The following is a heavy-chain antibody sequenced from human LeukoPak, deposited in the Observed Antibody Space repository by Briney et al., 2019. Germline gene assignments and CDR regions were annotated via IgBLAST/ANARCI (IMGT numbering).Heavy chain of an antibody. J-gene: IGHJ4*02. D-gene: IGHD5-18*01. CDR3: ARASFVDTAMATGFDY. CDR1: GYSISSGYY. Sequence: SETLSLTCTVSGYSISSGYYWGWIRQPPGKGLEWIGSIYHSGSTYYNPSLKSRVTISVDTSKNQFSLKLSSVTAADTAVYYCARASFVDTAMATGFDYWGQGTLVTVSS. V-gene: IGHV4-38-2*02. CDR2: IYHSGST.